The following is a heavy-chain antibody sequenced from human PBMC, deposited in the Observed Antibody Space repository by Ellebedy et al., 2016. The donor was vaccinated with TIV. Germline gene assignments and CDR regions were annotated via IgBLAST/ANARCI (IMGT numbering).Heavy chain of an antibody. CDR1: GFTFSSYG. D-gene: IGHD2-2*01. CDR3: ARSGDCSSTSCFFFEGFSAFDI. Sequence: GGSLRLXXAASGFTFSSYGMHWVRQAPGKGLEWVAVIWYDGSNKYYADSVKGRFTISRDNSKNTLYLQMNSLRAEDTAVYYCARSGDCSSTSCFFFEGFSAFDIWGQGTMVTVSS. CDR2: IWYDGSNK. V-gene: IGHV3-33*01. J-gene: IGHJ3*02.